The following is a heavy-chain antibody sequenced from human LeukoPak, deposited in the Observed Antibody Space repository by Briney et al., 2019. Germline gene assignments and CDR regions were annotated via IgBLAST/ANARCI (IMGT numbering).Heavy chain of an antibody. J-gene: IGHJ3*02. CDR2: IYHSGST. CDR3: ARDKWEPRDAFDI. D-gene: IGHD1-26*01. CDR1: GGSVSSSNW. Sequence: SVKLSRNAAVSGGSVSSSNWLRWIRQPPGKWLEWIGEIYHSGSTNYNPSLKSRVTISADKSKPQCSLKLSSVTAADTAVYYCARDKWEPRDAFDIWGQGTLV. V-gene: IGHV4-4*02.